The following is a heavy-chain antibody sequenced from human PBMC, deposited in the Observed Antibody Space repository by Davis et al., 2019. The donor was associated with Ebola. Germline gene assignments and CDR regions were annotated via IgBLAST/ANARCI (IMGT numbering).Heavy chain of an antibody. J-gene: IGHJ4*02. D-gene: IGHD6-19*01. CDR3: AREGTSSGFFDY. V-gene: IGHV1-24*01. CDR2: FDPEDGET. Sequence: AASVKVSCKVSRYTLTELSMHWVRQAPGKGLEWMGGFDPEDGETIYAQKFQGRVTITADKSTSTAYMELSSLRSEDTAVYYCAREGTSSGFFDYWGQGTPVTVSS. CDR1: RYTLTELS.